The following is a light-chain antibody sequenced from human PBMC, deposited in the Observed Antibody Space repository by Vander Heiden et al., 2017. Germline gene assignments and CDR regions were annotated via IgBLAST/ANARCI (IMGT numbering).Light chain of an antibody. Sequence: SYELTQPSSVSVSPGQTARITCSGDVLKKKYARWFQQKPGQAPVLVIYKDSERPSGIPELFSGSSSGTTVTLTISGAQVEDEADYYCYSAADNIGVFGGGTKLTVL. CDR1: VLKKKY. J-gene: IGLJ3*02. V-gene: IGLV3-27*01. CDR3: YSAADNIGV. CDR2: KDS.